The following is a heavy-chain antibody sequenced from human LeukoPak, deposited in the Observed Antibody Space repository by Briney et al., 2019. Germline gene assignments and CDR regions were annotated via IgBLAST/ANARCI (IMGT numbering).Heavy chain of an antibody. CDR2: IWYDGSNK. D-gene: IGHD3-3*01. Sequence: GRSLRLSCAASGFTFSSYGMHWVRQAPGKGLEWVAVIWYDGSNKYYADSVKGRFTISRDNSKNTLYLQVNSLRAEDTAVYYCARDGETFGVVIIGVDYWGQGTLVTVSS. V-gene: IGHV3-33*01. CDR3: ARDGETFGVVIIGVDY. CDR1: GFTFSSYG. J-gene: IGHJ4*02.